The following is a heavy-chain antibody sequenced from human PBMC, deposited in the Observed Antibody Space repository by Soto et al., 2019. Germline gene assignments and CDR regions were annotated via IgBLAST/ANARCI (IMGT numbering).Heavy chain of an antibody. D-gene: IGHD4-17*01. CDR3: AGWGAMTTVTTRWFDP. V-gene: IGHV1-69*12. CDR1: GGTFSSYA. CDR2: IIPIFGTA. Sequence: QVQLVQSGAEVKKPGSSVKVSCKASGGTFSSYAISWVRQAPGQGLEWMGGIIPIFGTANYAQKFQGRVTITADESTSTAYMELSSLRSEDTAVYYCAGWGAMTTVTTRWFDPWGQGTLVTVSS. J-gene: IGHJ5*02.